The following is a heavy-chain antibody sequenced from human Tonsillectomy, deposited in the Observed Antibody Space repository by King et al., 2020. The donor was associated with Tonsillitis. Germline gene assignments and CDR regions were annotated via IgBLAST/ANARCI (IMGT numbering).Heavy chain of an antibody. J-gene: IGHJ4*02. V-gene: IGHV1-18*01. CDR1: GYTFTSYG. CDR3: ARAGRITIFGVVTMSGFDY. D-gene: IGHD3-3*01. CDR2: ISAYNGNT. Sequence: VQLVESGAEVKKPGASVKVSCTASGYTFTSYGISWVRQAPGQGLEWMGWISAYNGNTNYAQKLQGRVTMTTDTSTSTAYMELRSLRSDDTAVYYCARAGRITIFGVVTMSGFDYWGQGTLVTVSS.